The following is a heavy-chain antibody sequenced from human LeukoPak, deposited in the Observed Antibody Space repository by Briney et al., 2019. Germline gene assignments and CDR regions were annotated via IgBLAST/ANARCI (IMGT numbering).Heavy chain of an antibody. CDR1: GFSVSGSA. CDR3: ARHLNFGYYNMDV. CDR2: IRSKAHRSAT. J-gene: IGHJ6*03. V-gene: IGHV3-73*01. D-gene: IGHD3-16*01. Sequence: GGSLKLSCAGSGFSVSGSAMNWVRQASGKGLEWVGRIRSKAHRSATAYAASVQGRFTISRDDSKNTAYLQMSSLKTEDTAVYYCARHLNFGYYNMDVWGKGTTVTVSS.